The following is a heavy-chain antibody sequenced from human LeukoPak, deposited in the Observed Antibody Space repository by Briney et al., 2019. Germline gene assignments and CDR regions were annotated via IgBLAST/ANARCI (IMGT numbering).Heavy chain of an antibody. J-gene: IGHJ3*02. V-gene: IGHV6-1*01. Sequence: SQTLSLTCAISGDSVSSNSATWNWIRQSPSRGLEWLGRTYYRSKWYNDYAVSVKSRITINPDTSKNQFSLQLNSVTPEDTAPYYCARGGAYGDYPADAFDIWGQGTMVTVSS. CDR1: GDSVSSNSAT. D-gene: IGHD4-17*01. CDR2: TYYRSKWYN. CDR3: ARGGAYGDYPADAFDI.